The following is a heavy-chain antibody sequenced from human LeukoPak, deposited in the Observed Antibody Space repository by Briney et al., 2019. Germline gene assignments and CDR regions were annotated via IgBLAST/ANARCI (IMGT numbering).Heavy chain of an antibody. CDR1: GFIFSSYG. V-gene: IGHV3-33*01. D-gene: IGHD6-19*01. CDR2: IWYDGSNK. Sequence: GSLRLSCAASGFIFSSYGMFWVRQAPGKGLDWVAVIWYDGSNKYYADSVKGRFTISRDNSKNTLYLQMNSLRAEDTAVYYCARDRGNGWFPWLGGDYWGQGTLVSVSS. CDR3: ARDRGNGWFPWLGGDY. J-gene: IGHJ4*02.